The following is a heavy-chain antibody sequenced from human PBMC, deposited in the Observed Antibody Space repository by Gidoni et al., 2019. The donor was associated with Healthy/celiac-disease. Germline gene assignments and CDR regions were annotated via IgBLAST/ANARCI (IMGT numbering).Heavy chain of an antibody. CDR2: ISGSGGST. Sequence: EVQLLESGGGLVQPGGSLRLSCAASGFTFRRYAMSWVRQAPGKGLEWVSAISGSGGSTYYADSVKGLFTISRDNSKNTLYLQMNSLRAEDTAVYYCAKVRVITMIVVVHDLDFDYWGQGTLVTVSS. J-gene: IGHJ4*02. V-gene: IGHV3-23*01. CDR3: AKVRVITMIVVVHDLDFDY. D-gene: IGHD3-22*01. CDR1: GFTFRRYA.